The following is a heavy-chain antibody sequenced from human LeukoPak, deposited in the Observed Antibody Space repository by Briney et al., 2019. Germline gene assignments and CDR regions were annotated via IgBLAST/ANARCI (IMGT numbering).Heavy chain of an antibody. D-gene: IGHD2-15*01. V-gene: IGHV3-7*01. Sequence: GGSLRLSYAASGFTFSSYWMSWVRQAPGKGLEWVANIKQDGSEKYYVDSVKGRFTISRDNAKNSLYLQMNSLRAEDTAVYYCASDRSGGSCYECWFDPWGQGTLVTVSS. CDR2: IKQDGSEK. CDR1: GFTFSSYW. CDR3: ASDRSGGSCYECWFDP. J-gene: IGHJ5*02.